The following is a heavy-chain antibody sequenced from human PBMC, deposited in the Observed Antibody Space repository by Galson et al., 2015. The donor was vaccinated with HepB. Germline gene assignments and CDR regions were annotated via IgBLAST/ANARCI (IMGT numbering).Heavy chain of an antibody. Sequence: CAISGDSVSSNSAAWNWIRQSPSRGLEWLGRTYYRSKWYNDYEVSVKSRVTISPDTSKNQFSLLLNSVTPEDTAVYYCTRDQDGLDYWGQGTLVTVSS. J-gene: IGHJ4*02. CDR3: TRDQDGLDY. CDR1: GDSVSSNSAA. V-gene: IGHV6-1*01. CDR2: TYYRSKWYN.